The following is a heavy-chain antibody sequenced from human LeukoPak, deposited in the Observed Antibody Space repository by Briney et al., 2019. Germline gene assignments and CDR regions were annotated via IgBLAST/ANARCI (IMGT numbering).Heavy chain of an antibody. Sequence: GGSLRLSCAASGFSVSGTHMSWVRQAPGKGLEWVSAMYTGGTTYYADSVQGRFTIYRDNSKNTLYLQMNSLRAEDTAVYYCANDEATSGGGLASWGQGTLVTVSS. CDR3: ANDEATSGGGLAS. CDR2: MYTGGTT. CDR1: GFSVSGTH. D-gene: IGHD3-16*01. V-gene: IGHV3-53*01. J-gene: IGHJ4*02.